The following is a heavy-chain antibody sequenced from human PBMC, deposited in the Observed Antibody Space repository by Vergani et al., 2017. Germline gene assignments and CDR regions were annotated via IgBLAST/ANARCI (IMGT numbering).Heavy chain of an antibody. CDR2: IYHSGST. J-gene: IGHJ4*02. CDR3: SRVPRLGIAVAGTFERSANRFDY. Sequence: VQLQQWGAGLLKPSETLSLTCAVYGGSFSGYYWSWIRQPPGKGLEWIGEIYHSGSTNYNPSLKSRVTISVDTSKNQFSLKLSSVTAADTAVYYCSRVPRLGIAVAGTFERSANRFDYWGQGTLVTVSS. D-gene: IGHD6-19*01. CDR1: GGSFSGYY. V-gene: IGHV4-34*01.